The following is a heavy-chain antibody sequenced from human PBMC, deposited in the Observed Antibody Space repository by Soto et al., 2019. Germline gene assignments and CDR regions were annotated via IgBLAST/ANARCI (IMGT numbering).Heavy chain of an antibody. D-gene: IGHD3-10*01. V-gene: IGHV3-7*01. CDR2: INPGGREK. J-gene: IGHJ3*02. CDR3: AKYGARNYGAYALDI. Sequence: PGGSLRLSCAASGFIFGNYWMSWVRQAPGKGLEWVANINPGGREKNYVDSVKGRFSIFRDDAEKSHHLQMNSLRVEDTAVYYCAKYGARNYGAYALDIWGQGTMVTVSS. CDR1: GFIFGNYW.